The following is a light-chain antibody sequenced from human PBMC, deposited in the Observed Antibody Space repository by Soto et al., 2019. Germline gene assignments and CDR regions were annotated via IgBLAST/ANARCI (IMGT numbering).Light chain of an antibody. J-gene: IGLJ2*01. V-gene: IGLV3-21*04. CDR1: NIGSKS. CDR3: QVWDSGSDHVV. Sequence: SSELTQPPSVSAAPGEPARITCGGNNIGSKSVHWYQQKPGQAPILVISYDRDRPSGIPDRFSGFNSGNTATLIISGVEAGDEADYYCQVWDSGSDHVVFGGGTKVTVL. CDR2: YDR.